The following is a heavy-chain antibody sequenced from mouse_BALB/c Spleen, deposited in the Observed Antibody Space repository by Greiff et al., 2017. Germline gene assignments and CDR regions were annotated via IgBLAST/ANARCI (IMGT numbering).Heavy chain of an antibody. CDR2: IDPETGGT. V-gene: IGHV1-15*01. Sequence: VQRVESGAELVRPGASVTLSCKASGYTFTDYEMHWVKQTPVHGLEWIGAIDPETGGTAYNQKFKGKATLTADKSSSTAYMELRSLTSEDSAVYYCTRIYDGYYVGAMDYWGQGTSVTVSS. CDR1: GYTFTDYE. CDR3: TRIYDGYYVGAMDY. J-gene: IGHJ4*01. D-gene: IGHD2-3*01.